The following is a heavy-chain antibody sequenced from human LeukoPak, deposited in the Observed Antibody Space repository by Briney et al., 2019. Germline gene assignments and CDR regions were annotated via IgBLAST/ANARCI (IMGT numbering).Heavy chain of an antibody. CDR2: ISSSGSTM. J-gene: IGHJ4*02. CDR1: GFTFSDYY. D-gene: IGHD3-22*01. CDR3: ARGGPTMIVVVITHFDY. Sequence: GGSLRLSCAASGFTFSDYYMSWIRQAPGKGLEWVSYISSSGSTMYYADSVKGRFTISRGNAKNSLYLQMNSLRAEDTAVYYCARGGPTMIVVVITHFDYWGQGTLVTVSS. V-gene: IGHV3-11*01.